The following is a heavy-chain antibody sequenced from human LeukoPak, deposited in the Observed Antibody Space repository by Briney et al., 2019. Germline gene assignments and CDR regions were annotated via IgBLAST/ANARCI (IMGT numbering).Heavy chain of an antibody. V-gene: IGHV3-23*01. Sequence: GGSLRLSCAASGFTFSSFSMSRVRRAPGKGLEWVSNISDSGSKTLYVDSVKGRFTISRDNAKNTLYLEMNSLRAEDTAIYYCAKMKGHPLPKYYMDVWGQGTTVTVSS. CDR3: AKMKGHPLPKYYMDV. J-gene: IGHJ6*01. D-gene: IGHD1-26*01. CDR2: ISDSGSKT. CDR1: GFTFSSFS.